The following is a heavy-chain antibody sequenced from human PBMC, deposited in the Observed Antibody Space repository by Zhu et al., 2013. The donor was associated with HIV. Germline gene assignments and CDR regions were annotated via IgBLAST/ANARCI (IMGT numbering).Heavy chain of an antibody. J-gene: IGHJ4*02. CDR3: ARVGDYGDYHSPPDY. CDR2: IIPIFGTA. V-gene: IGHV1-69*01. D-gene: IGHD4-17*01. CDR1: GGTFSSYA. Sequence: QVQLVQSGAEVKKPGSSVKVSCKASGGTFSSYAISWVRQAPGQGLERMGGIIPIFGTANYAQKFQGRVTITADESTSTAYMELSSLRSEDTAVYYCARVGDYGDYHSPPDYWGQGTLVTVSS.